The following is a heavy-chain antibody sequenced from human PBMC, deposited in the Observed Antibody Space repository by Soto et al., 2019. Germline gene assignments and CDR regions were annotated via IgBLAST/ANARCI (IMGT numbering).Heavy chain of an antibody. CDR1: GFTFSSYA. D-gene: IGHD3-16*02. Sequence: EVQLLESGGGLVQPGGSLRLSCAASGFTFSSYAMSWVRQAPGKGLEWVSAISGSGGSTYYADSVKGRFTISRDNSKNTLYLKMNSLRAEDTAVYYCAKDLGDYVWGSYRYTWFDYWGQGTLVTVSS. CDR3: AKDLGDYVWGSYRYTWFDY. J-gene: IGHJ4*02. CDR2: ISGSGGST. V-gene: IGHV3-23*01.